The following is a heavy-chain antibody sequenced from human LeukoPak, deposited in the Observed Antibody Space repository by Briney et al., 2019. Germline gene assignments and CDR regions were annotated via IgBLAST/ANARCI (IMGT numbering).Heavy chain of an antibody. J-gene: IGHJ3*02. Sequence: GGSLRLSCAASAFTFDDYSMHWVRQAPGKGLEWVANIKQDGSEKNYVDSVKGRFTISRDNAKNSLSLQMISLRAEDTAVYYCARNKRADIWGQGTMVTVSS. D-gene: IGHD1/OR15-1a*01. CDR2: IKQDGSEK. CDR3: ARNKRADI. CDR1: AFTFDDYS. V-gene: IGHV3-7*01.